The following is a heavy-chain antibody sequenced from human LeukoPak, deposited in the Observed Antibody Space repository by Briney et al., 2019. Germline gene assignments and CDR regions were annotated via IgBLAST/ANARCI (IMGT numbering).Heavy chain of an antibody. CDR3: ARHKDCASITHCHFDY. V-gene: IGHV4-39*01. J-gene: IGHJ4*02. Sequence: PSETLSLTCTVSGDSISGSNYYWTWIRQPPGKGLERIASVYYSGNTLYNPSLKSRVTMSVDTSKNQFSLKLSSVTATDTAIFHCARHKDCASITHCHFDYWGQGILVTVSS. CDR2: VYYSGNT. CDR1: GDSISGSNYY. D-gene: IGHD2-21*02.